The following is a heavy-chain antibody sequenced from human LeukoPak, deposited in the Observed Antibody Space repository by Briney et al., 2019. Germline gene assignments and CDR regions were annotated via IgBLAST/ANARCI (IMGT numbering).Heavy chain of an antibody. CDR2: ISSSGSTI. J-gene: IGHJ4*02. D-gene: IGHD3-22*01. CDR1: GFTFSSYE. CDR3: ARDTAYDSGDY. V-gene: IGHV3-48*03. Sequence: SGGSLRLSCAASGFTFSSYEMNWVRQAPGKGLEWVSYISSSGSTIYYADSVKGRFTISRDNAKNSLYLQMNSLRAEDTAVYYCARDTAYDSGDYWGQGTLVTVSS.